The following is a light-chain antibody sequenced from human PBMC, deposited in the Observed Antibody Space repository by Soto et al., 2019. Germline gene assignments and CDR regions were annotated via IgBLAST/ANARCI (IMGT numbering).Light chain of an antibody. V-gene: IGLV1-47*01. J-gene: IGLJ3*02. CDR3: AAWDDSLSGWV. CDR1: SSNIGSNY. Sequence: QSVLTQPPSASGTPGQRVTISCSGSSSNIGSNYVYWYQQLPGTAPKLLIYRNNQRPSGVPDRFSGSKSGTSASLAISGLRSEEEAEYYCAAWDDSLSGWVFGGGTQLTVL. CDR2: RNN.